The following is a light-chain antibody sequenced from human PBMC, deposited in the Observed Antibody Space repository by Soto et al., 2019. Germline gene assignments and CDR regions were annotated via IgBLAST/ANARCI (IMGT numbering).Light chain of an antibody. CDR1: QSISSLY. CDR3: QQYGDGTSPRYS. CDR2: ATS. V-gene: IGKV3-20*01. J-gene: IGKJ2*03. Sequence: EVVLTQSPGTLSLSPGERVTVSCRASQSISSLYLAWYQQKPGQAPRLLIYATSNRATGIPDRFSGSGSGTDFTLTITRLEPEDFAVYYCQQYGDGTSPRYSFGQGTRLDIK.